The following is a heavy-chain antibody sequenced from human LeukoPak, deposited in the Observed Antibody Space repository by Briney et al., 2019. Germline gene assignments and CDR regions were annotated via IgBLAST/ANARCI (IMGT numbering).Heavy chain of an antibody. CDR1: GFSFYNYA. CDR2: ITGTGSQFDDV. Sequence: GGSLRLSCAASGFSFYNYALNWVRQAPGSGLEWVSRITGTGSQFDDVDYADSVRGRFTISRDNAKDSLFLEMSGLRVEDTGIYFCARETGFADAFDFWGRGTLVTVSS. CDR3: ARETGFADAFDF. J-gene: IGHJ3*01. V-gene: IGHV3-21*03.